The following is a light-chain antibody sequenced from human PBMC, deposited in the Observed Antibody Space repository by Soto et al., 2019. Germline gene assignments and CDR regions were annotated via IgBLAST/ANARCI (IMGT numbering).Light chain of an antibody. CDR1: SSDVGGYNY. J-gene: IGLJ1*01. Sequence: LTQPRSVSGSPGQSVTISCTGTSSDVGGYNYVSWYQQHPGKAPKLMIYDVSKRPSGVPDRFSGSKSGNTASLTISGLQAEDEADYYCCSYAGSYTGVFGTGTKVTVL. CDR2: DVS. V-gene: IGLV2-11*01. CDR3: CSYAGSYTGV.